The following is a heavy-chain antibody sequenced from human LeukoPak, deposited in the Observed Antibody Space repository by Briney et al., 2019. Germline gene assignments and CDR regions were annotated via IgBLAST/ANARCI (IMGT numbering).Heavy chain of an antibody. Sequence: SVKVSCKASGGTFSSYAISWVRQAPGQGLEWMGGIIPIFGTANYAQKFQGRVTITSDESTSTAYMELSSLRSEDTAVYYCATLRPKLRYFDWSMGYYGMDVWGKGTTVTVSS. CDR1: GGTFSSYA. CDR3: ATLRPKLRYFDWSMGYYGMDV. J-gene: IGHJ6*04. V-gene: IGHV1-69*01. D-gene: IGHD3-9*01. CDR2: IIPIFGTA.